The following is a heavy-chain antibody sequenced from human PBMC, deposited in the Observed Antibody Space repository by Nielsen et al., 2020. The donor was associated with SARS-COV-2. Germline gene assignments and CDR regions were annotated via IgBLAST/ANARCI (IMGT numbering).Heavy chain of an antibody. Sequence: GESLKISCAASGFTFSSYWMHWVRQAPGKGLVWVSRINSDGSSTSYADSVKGRFTISRDNAKNTLYLQMNSLRAEDTAVYYCARGPDGDYVYWGQGTLVTVSA. CDR3: ARGPDGDYVY. CDR1: GFTFSSYW. D-gene: IGHD4-17*01. J-gene: IGHJ4*02. V-gene: IGHV3-74*01. CDR2: INSDGSST.